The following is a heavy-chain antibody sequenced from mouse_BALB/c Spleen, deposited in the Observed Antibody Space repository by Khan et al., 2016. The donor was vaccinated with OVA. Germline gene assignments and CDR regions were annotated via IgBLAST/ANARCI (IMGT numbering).Heavy chain of an antibody. J-gene: IGHJ2*01. CDR2: INPTSGYT. D-gene: IGHD2-14*01. CDR1: GYTFTTYW. Sequence: QVQLQQSGAELAKPGASVKMSCKASGYTFTTYWMHWVKQRPGQGLEWIGYINPTSGYTDYNEKFKDRATLTADKSSSTAYMQLSSLTSEDSAVYYCKGDRIDYWGQGTTLTVSS. V-gene: IGHV1-7*01. CDR3: KGDRIDY.